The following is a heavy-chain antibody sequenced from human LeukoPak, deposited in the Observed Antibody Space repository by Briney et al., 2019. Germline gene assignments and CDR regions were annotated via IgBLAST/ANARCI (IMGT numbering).Heavy chain of an antibody. J-gene: IGHJ4*02. CDR2: FDLEDGET. D-gene: IGHD6-13*01. Sequence: ASVKVSCKVSGYTLTELSMHWVRQAPGKGLEWMGGFDLEDGETIYAQKFQGRVTMTEDTSTDTAYMELSSLRSEDTAVYYCATGVAAAPHRTEVYYFDYWGQGTLVTVSS. CDR3: ATGVAAAPHRTEVYYFDY. CDR1: GYTLTELS. V-gene: IGHV1-24*01.